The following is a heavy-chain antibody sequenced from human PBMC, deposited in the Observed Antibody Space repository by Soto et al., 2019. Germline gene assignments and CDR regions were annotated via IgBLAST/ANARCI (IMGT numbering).Heavy chain of an antibody. Sequence: PGESLKISCKGSGYSLTSYWISCVRQMPGKALEWMRIIYPGDSDTRYCPSFQSQVTISADKSISTAYLQWSSLKASDNAMYYWETRSNNSSSGTYYYYGMDVWGQGTTVTVSS. CDR1: GYSLTSYW. D-gene: IGHD6-6*01. CDR3: ETRSNNSSSGTYYYYGMDV. CDR2: IYPGDSDT. J-gene: IGHJ6*02. V-gene: IGHV5-51*01.